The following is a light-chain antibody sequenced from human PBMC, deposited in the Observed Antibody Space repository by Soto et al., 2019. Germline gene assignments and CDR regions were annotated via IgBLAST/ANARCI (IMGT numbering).Light chain of an antibody. CDR1: QGIRND. CDR2: AAS. V-gene: IGKV1-6*01. Sequence: ANQMTQSPSSLSASVGDRVTITCRASQGIRNDLGWYQQKPGKAPNLLIYAASSLQSGVPSRFSGSGSGTDFTLTISSLQPEDFATYYCLQDYNYPRTFGQGTKVEIK. CDR3: LQDYNYPRT. J-gene: IGKJ1*01.